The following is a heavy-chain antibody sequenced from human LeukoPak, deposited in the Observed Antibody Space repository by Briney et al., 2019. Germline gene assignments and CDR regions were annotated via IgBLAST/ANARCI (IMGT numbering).Heavy chain of an antibody. V-gene: IGHV3-30*03. CDR3: ARDASGSHYPYYFDY. J-gene: IGHJ4*02. CDR2: ISYDGSDK. Sequence: GGSLRLSCAASGFTFSTYWMSWVRQAPGKGLEWVAVISYDGSDKYYADSVQGRFTISRDNSKNTLYLQMNSLSAEDTALYYCARDASGSHYPYYFDYWGQGTLVTVSS. D-gene: IGHD3-10*01. CDR1: GFTFSTYW.